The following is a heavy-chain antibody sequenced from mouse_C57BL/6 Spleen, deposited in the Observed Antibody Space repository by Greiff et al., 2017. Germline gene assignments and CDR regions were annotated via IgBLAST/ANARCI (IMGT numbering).Heavy chain of an antibody. Sequence: QVQLQQSGAELVRPGTSVKMSCKASGYTFTNYWIGWAKQRPGHGLEWIGDIYPGGGYTNYNEKFKGKATLTADKSSSTAYMQFSSLTSEDSAIYYCARGGYYGSSYDWFAYWGQGTLVTVSA. J-gene: IGHJ3*01. D-gene: IGHD1-1*01. CDR3: ARGGYYGSSYDWFAY. CDR1: GYTFTNYW. V-gene: IGHV1-63*01. CDR2: IYPGGGYT.